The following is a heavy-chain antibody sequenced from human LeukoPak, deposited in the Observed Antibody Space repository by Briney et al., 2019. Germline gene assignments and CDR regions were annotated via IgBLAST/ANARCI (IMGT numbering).Heavy chain of an antibody. CDR3: ARGSILLWFGDSYGT. D-gene: IGHD3-10*01. CDR1: GYTFTTND. Sequence: ASVRVSCKASGYTFTTNDINWVRQATGQGLEWLGWMNPKSGNTAYAQKFQGRVTMTRNTSISTAYMELSGLRSEDTAVYYCARGSILLWFGDSYGTWGQGTLVTVSS. V-gene: IGHV1-8*01. CDR2: MNPKSGNT. J-gene: IGHJ5*02.